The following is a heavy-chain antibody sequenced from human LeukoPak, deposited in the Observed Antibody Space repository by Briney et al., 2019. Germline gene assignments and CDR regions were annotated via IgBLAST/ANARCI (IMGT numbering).Heavy chain of an antibody. D-gene: IGHD3-22*01. V-gene: IGHV4-39*01. CDR3: ARLGRITMIVVDH. CDR2: IYYSGST. Sequence: SETPSLTCTVSGGSISSSSYYWGWIRQPPGKGLEWIGSIYYSGSTYYNPSLKSRVTISVDTSKNQFSLKLSSVTAADTAVYYCARLGRITMIVVDHWGQGTLVTVSS. CDR1: GGSISSSSYY. J-gene: IGHJ4*02.